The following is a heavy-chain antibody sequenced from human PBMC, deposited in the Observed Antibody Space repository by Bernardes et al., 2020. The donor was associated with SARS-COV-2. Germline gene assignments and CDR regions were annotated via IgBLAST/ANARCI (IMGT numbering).Heavy chain of an antibody. J-gene: IGHJ4*02. Sequence: SATLSLTCAVSGGSFSGYYWSWIRQPPGKGLEWIGEINHSGGTSYHPSLKSRVTISVDTSKNQFSLKLTSVAAADTAVYYCARGNIGDRLANWGQGTLVTVSS. CDR3: ARGNIGDRLAN. D-gene: IGHD6-6*01. CDR2: INHSGGT. CDR1: GGSFSGYY. V-gene: IGHV4-34*01.